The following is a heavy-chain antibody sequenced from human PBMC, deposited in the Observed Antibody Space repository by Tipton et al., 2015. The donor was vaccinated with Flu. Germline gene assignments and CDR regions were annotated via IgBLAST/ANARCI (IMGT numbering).Heavy chain of an antibody. V-gene: IGHV4-4*07. J-gene: IGHJ3*02. D-gene: IGHD5-12*01. Sequence: TLSLTCTVSGGSISSSYWSWIRQPAGKGLEWIGRISTSGSTNYNASLESRVTMSRDTSKNHFSLRLSSATAADTALYYCARGLIGYSGYTCGDAFDMWGQGIMVTFSS. CDR3: ARGLIGYSGYTCGDAFDM. CDR1: GGSISSSY. CDR2: ISTSGST.